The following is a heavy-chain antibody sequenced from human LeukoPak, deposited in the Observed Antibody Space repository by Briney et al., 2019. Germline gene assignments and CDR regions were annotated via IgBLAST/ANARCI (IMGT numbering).Heavy chain of an antibody. CDR2: IYTSGST. V-gene: IGHV4-4*07. CDR3: ARDRWDIVVVPAASTTYYYHYYMDV. Sequence: SETLSLTCTVSGGSISSYYWSWIRQPAGKGLEWIGRIYTSGSTNYNPSLKSRVTMSVDTSKNQFSLKLSSVTAADTAVYYCARDRWDIVVVPAASTTYYYHYYMDVWGKGTTVTVSS. J-gene: IGHJ6*03. D-gene: IGHD2-2*01. CDR1: GGSISSYY.